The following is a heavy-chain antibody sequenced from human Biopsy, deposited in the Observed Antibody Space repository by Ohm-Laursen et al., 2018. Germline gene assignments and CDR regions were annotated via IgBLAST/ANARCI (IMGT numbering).Heavy chain of an antibody. J-gene: IGHJ1*01. CDR1: GGTFGNHA. CDR3: ATKLTGYFHH. D-gene: IGHD3-9*01. CDR2: NIPILGTG. V-gene: IGHV1-69*06. Sequence: ASVKVSCNASGGTFGNHAINWVRQAPGQGLEWLGGNIPILGTGNYAQKFQDRVTVAADTSTSTATMELRSLRPDDTAVYYCATKLTGYFHHWGQGTLVIVSS.